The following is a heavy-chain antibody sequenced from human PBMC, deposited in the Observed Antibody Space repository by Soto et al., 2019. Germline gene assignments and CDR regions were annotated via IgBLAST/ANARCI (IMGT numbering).Heavy chain of an antibody. J-gene: IGHJ4*02. V-gene: IGHV3-15*07. CDR3: TTDPVTMIVVVPSSG. D-gene: IGHD3-22*01. CDR1: GFNFSNAW. CDR2: IKSKTDGGTT. Sequence: PGGSLRLSCTASGFNFSNAWMNWVRQAPGKGLEWVGRIKSKTDGGTTDYAAPVKGRFTISRDDSKNTLYLQMNSLKTEDTAVYYCTTDPVTMIVVVPSSGWGQGTLVTVS.